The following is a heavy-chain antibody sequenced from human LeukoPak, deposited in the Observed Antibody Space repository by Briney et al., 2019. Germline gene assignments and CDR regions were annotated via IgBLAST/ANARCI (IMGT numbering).Heavy chain of an antibody. CDR2: INLNSGGT. V-gene: IGHV1-2*02. Sequence: ASVTVSCKASGYTFTGYYMQWVRQAPGQGLEWMGWINLNSGGTNYAQKFQGSVTMTRDTSISTAYMELSRLRSDDTAVYYCARARYYGSGSKTFDIWGQGTMVTVSS. CDR1: GYTFTGYY. J-gene: IGHJ3*02. CDR3: ARARYYGSGSKTFDI. D-gene: IGHD3-10*01.